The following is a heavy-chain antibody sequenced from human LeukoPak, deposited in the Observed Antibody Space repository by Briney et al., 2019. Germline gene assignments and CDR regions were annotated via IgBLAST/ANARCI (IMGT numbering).Heavy chain of an antibody. CDR3: AREVWGTMIVGSAFDI. CDR2: IKQDGSEK. Sequence: GGSLRLSCAASGFTFSSYWMSWVRQAPGKGLEWVANIKQDGSEKYYVDSVKGRFTISRDNAKNSLYLQMNRLRAEDTAVYYCAREVWGTMIVGSAFDIWGQGTMVTVSS. D-gene: IGHD3-22*01. J-gene: IGHJ3*02. V-gene: IGHV3-7*01. CDR1: GFTFSSYW.